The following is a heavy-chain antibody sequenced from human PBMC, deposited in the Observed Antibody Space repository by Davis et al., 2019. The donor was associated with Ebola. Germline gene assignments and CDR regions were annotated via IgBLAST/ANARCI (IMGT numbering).Heavy chain of an antibody. V-gene: IGHV4-34*01. Sequence: PSETLSLTCAVYGGSFSGYYWSWIRQPPGKGLEWIGEINHSGSTNYNPSLKSRVTISVDTSKNQFSLKLSSVTAADTAVYYCARMAAAGTVLRWFDPWGQGTLVTVSS. CDR1: GGSFSGYY. J-gene: IGHJ5*02. D-gene: IGHD6-13*01. CDR3: ARMAAAGTVLRWFDP. CDR2: INHSGST.